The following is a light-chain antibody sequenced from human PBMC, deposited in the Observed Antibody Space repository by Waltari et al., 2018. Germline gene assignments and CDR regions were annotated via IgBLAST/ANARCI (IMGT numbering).Light chain of an antibody. CDR2: KDT. CDR3: HAAADNNWF. CDR1: VLAEKY. J-gene: IGLJ2*01. V-gene: IGLV3-27*01. Sequence: YDLTQPFSVSVSPRQTATITCSGDVLAEKYVRWFQQKPGQAPTLILYKDTERPSGIPERLSGSSSGATVTLTIRGALLEDEADYHCHAAADNNWFFGGGTKLTVL.